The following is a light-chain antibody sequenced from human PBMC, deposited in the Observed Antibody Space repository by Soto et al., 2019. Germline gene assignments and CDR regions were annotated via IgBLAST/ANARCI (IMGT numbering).Light chain of an antibody. J-gene: IGLJ1*01. CDR1: SSNIGTNT. V-gene: IGLV1-44*01. CDR2: SDN. CDR3: AAWNDNVKGPGYV. Sequence: QSVLPQPPSASGTPGQRVTISCSGSSSNIGTNTVDWYQQLPGTAPKLLIYSDNQRPSGVPDRFSGSESGTSASLAISGLQSEDEADYYCAAWNDNVKGPGYVFGTGTKVTVL.